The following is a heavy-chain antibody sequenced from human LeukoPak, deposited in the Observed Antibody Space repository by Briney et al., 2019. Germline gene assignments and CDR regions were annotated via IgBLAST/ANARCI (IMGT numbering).Heavy chain of an antibody. J-gene: IGHJ6*03. V-gene: IGHV3-21*01. D-gene: IGHD6-19*01. CDR2: ISSTSSYI. CDR3: ARSSGWYHRGPDYYYYYMDV. CDR1: GFIFNSHS. Sequence: GGSLRLSCATSGFIFNSHSMNWVRQAPGKGLEWVSSISSTSSYIYYADSVKSRFTISRDNAKNSLYLQMNSLRAEDTAVYYCARSSGWYHRGPDYYYYYMDVWGKGTTVTVS.